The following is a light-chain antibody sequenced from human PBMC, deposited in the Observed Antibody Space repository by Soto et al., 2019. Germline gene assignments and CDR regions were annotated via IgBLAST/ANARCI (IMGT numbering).Light chain of an antibody. CDR1: QSISSY. V-gene: IGKV1-39*01. CDR2: AAS. J-gene: IGKJ5*01. CDR3: QQGYSTAIT. Sequence: DIQITQSPSSLSASLGDRVAITCRASQSISSYLNWYQQKPGKAPKVLIYAASNLQSGVPSRFSGSGSGTDFALTISSLQPEELATYDGQQGYSTAITVGQGTRLEIK.